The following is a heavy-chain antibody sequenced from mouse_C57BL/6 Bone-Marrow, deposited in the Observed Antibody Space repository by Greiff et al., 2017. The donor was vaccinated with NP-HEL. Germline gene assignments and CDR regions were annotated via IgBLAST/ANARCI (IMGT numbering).Heavy chain of an antibody. D-gene: IGHD1-1*02. CDR2: INPSSGYT. CDR3: ARGENGFDY. J-gene: IGHJ2*01. V-gene: IGHV1-7*01. Sequence: QVHVKQSGAELAKPGASVKLSCKASGYTFTSYWMHWVKQRPGQGLEWIGYINPSSGYTKYNQKFKDKATLTADKSSSTAYLQLSSLTYEDSAVYYCARGENGFDYWGQGTTLTVSS. CDR1: GYTFTSYW.